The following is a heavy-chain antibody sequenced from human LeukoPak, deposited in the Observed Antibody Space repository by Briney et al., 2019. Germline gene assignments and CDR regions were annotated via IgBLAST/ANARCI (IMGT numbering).Heavy chain of an antibody. CDR2: IFYTGST. V-gene: IGHV4-31*03. CDR3: ARAPGDNWFDP. J-gene: IGHJ5*02. Sequence: SHTLSLTCTVPGGSLCRGGYYWSWIRQRPGTALEWIGYIFYTGSTYYNPSFKSRVTISVDTSKNQFSLKLSSVTAADTAVYYCARAPGDNWFDPWGQGTLVTVSS. CDR1: GGSLCRGGYY.